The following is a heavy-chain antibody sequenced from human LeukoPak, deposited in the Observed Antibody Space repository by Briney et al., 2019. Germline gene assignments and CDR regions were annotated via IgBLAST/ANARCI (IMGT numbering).Heavy chain of an antibody. D-gene: IGHD1-26*01. V-gene: IGHV1-8*03. Sequence: GASVKVSCKASGYTFTSYDINWVRQATGQGLEWMGWMNPNSGNTGYAQKFQERVTITRDMSTSTAYMELSSLRSEDTAVYYCAAEVVGATWKGPFDPWGQGTLVTVSS. J-gene: IGHJ5*02. CDR3: AAEVVGATWKGPFDP. CDR1: GYTFTSYD. CDR2: MNPNSGNT.